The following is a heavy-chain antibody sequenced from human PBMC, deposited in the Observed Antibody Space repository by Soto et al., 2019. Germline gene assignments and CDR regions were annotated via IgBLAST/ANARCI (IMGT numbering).Heavy chain of an antibody. Sequence: PPGKGLEWIGYIYYSGSSFLNQYLKSRVTMSKDTSKNQFSLRLTSVTAADTAVYYCARAIVVTVGGMDVWGRGTTVTVSS. V-gene: IGHV4-30-4*01. J-gene: IGHJ6*02. D-gene: IGHD5-12*01. CDR2: IYYSGSS. CDR3: ARAIVVTVGGMDV.